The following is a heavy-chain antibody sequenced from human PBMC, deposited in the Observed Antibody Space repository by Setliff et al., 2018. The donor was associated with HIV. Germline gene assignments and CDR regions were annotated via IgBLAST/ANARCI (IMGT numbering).Heavy chain of an antibody. V-gene: IGHV4-39*01. CDR1: GGPITSNTYF. J-gene: IGHJ4*02. Sequence: ETLSLTCSVSGGPITSNTYFWDWIRQAPGKGLEWIGSIYRNGNTYYNPSLKSRVSISVDTSKRQFSLKLTSVTAGDSALYYCARRRGQKATGWYYFDFWGQGALVTVSS. CDR3: ARRRGQKATGWYYFDF. D-gene: IGHD6-19*01. CDR2: IYRNGNT.